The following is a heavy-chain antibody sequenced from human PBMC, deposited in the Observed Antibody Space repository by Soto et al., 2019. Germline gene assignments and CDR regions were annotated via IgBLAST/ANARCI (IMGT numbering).Heavy chain of an antibody. D-gene: IGHD3-3*01. Sequence: QVQLQESGPGLVKPSETLSLTCTVSGGSISSYYWSWIRQPAGKGLEWIGRIYTSGSTNYNPSLKSRVTISVDTAKNQFSLKLSSVTAADTAVYYCAIGAYDFWSGYYDWGQGTLVTVSS. J-gene: IGHJ4*02. CDR3: AIGAYDFWSGYYD. CDR2: IYTSGST. CDR1: GGSISSYY. V-gene: IGHV4-4*07.